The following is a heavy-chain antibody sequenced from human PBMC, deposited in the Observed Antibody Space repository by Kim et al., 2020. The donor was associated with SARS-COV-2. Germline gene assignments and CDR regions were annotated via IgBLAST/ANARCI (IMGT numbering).Heavy chain of an antibody. Sequence: GGSLRLSCAASGFTFSSYSMNWVRQAPGKGLEWVSSISSSSSYIYYADSVKGRFTISRDNAKNSLYLQMNSLRAEDTAVYYCARDSRELLWFGELLSYFDYWGQGTLVTVSS. J-gene: IGHJ4*02. CDR2: ISSSSSYI. V-gene: IGHV3-21*01. D-gene: IGHD3-10*01. CDR3: ARDSRELLWFGELLSYFDY. CDR1: GFTFSSYS.